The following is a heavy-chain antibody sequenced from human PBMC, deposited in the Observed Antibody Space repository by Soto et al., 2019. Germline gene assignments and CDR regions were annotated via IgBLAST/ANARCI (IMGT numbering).Heavy chain of an antibody. CDR2: IRSKAYGGTT. D-gene: IGHD3-3*01. Sequence: SLRLSCTASGFTFGDYAMSWFRQVPGKGLEWVGFIRSKAYGGTTEYAASVKGRFTISRDDSKSIAYLQMNSLKTEDTAVYYCTRDSDYYDFWSGYGYYYYGMDVWGQGTTVTVSS. CDR1: GFTFGDYA. V-gene: IGHV3-49*03. J-gene: IGHJ6*02. CDR3: TRDSDYYDFWSGYGYYYYGMDV.